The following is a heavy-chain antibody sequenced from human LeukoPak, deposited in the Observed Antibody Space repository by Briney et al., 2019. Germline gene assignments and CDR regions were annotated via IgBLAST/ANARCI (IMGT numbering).Heavy chain of an antibody. CDR2: IYHSGST. J-gene: IGHJ4*02. CDR3: ARKDGVLLWFGPRESYFDY. D-gene: IGHD3-10*01. CDR1: GGSISSGGYY. V-gene: IGHV4-30-2*01. Sequence: PSETLSLTCTVSGGSISSGGYYWSWIRQPPGKGLEWIGYIYHSGSTYYNPSLKSRVTISVDRSKNQFSLKLSSVTAADTAVYYCARKDGVLLWFGPRESYFDYWGQGTLVTVSS.